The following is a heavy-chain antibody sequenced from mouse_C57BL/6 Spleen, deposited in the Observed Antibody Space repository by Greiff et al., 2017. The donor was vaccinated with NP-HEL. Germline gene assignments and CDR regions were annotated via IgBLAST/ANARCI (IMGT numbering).Heavy chain of an antibody. Sequence: VQLQQSGPELVKPGASVKISCKASGYAFSSSWMNWVKQRPGKGLEWIGRIYPGDGDTNYNGKFKGKATLTADKSSSTAYMQLSSLTSEDSAVYFCAPYDSSYWYFDVWGTGTTVTVSS. J-gene: IGHJ1*03. D-gene: IGHD1-1*01. CDR1: GYAFSSSW. V-gene: IGHV1-82*01. CDR2: IYPGDGDT. CDR3: APYDSSYWYFDV.